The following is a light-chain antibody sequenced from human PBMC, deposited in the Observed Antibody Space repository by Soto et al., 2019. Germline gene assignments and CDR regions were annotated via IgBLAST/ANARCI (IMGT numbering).Light chain of an antibody. CDR2: WAS. CDR3: QQYYNTPRT. Sequence: DIVMTQSPDSLAVSLGERATINCKSSQSVFYSSNNKNFLAWYQQQPGQPPKLLIYWASTRESGVPDRFSGSGSGTDFTLTISSLQAEDVAVYYCQQYYNTPRTFGGGTKVDIK. J-gene: IGKJ4*01. V-gene: IGKV4-1*01. CDR1: QSVFYSSNNKNF.